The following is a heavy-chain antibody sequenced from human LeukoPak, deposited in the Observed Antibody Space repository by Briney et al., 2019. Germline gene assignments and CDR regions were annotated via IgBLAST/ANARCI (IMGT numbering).Heavy chain of an antibody. CDR2: IGSSGGST. Sequence: GGSLRLSCAASGFNFITAAMTWLRQAPGKGLEWVSLIGSSGGSTYYADSVKGRFTISRDNFNHTLSLQMNSLRVEDTAIYYCVKDIQLSTWGLGTMVTVSS. D-gene: IGHD5-24*01. J-gene: IGHJ3*01. CDR3: VKDIQLST. CDR1: GFNFITAA. V-gene: IGHV3-23*01.